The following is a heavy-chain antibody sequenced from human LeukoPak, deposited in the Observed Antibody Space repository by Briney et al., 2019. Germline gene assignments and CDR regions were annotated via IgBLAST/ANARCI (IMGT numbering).Heavy chain of an antibody. CDR2: ILESGGST. CDR3: AKRSPRDYYYNMDV. CDR1: GFIFSNYA. Sequence: PGGSLRLSCAASGFIFSNYAMSWVRQAPGKGLEWVSAILESGGSTYYADSVKGRFTISRDNSKNTLYLQMNSLRAEDTAVYYCAKRSPRDYYYNMDVWGQGTTVTVSS. J-gene: IGHJ6*02. V-gene: IGHV3-23*01.